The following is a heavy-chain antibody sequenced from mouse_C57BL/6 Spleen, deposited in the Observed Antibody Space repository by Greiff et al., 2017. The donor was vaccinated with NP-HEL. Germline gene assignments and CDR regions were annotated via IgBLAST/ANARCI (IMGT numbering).Heavy chain of an antibody. D-gene: IGHD3-1*01. CDR3: ARSGHLYAMDY. Sequence: VQLQQSGAELVKPGASVKISCKASGYAFSSYWMNWVKQRPGKGLEWIGQIYPGDGDTNYNGKFKGKATLTADKSSSTAYMQLSSLTSEDSAVYFCARSGHLYAMDYWGQGTSVTVSS. J-gene: IGHJ4*01. CDR1: GYAFSSYW. V-gene: IGHV1-80*01. CDR2: IYPGDGDT.